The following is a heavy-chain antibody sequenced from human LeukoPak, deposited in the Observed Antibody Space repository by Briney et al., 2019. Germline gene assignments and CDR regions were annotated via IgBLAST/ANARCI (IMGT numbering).Heavy chain of an antibody. J-gene: IGHJ4*02. V-gene: IGHV1-18*01. Sequence: ASVRVSCEAFGYTLTSYGFNWMRQAPGQGLEWMGWISTQSGDTNYAQKVQGRLTLTADRSTNTACMELRSLRSDDTAVYYCARGAYGDIWGQGTMVTVSS. CDR3: ARGAYGDI. CDR2: ISTQSGDT. D-gene: IGHD3-9*01. CDR1: GYTLTSYG.